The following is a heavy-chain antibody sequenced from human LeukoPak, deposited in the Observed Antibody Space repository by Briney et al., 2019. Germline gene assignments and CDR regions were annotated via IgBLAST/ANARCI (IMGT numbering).Heavy chain of an antibody. CDR1: GYSFANYW. Sequence: GASLKISCRGSGYSFANYWTGWVRQMPGKGLEWMGIIYPDDSDTRYSPSFQGQVTISADKSISTAYLQWSSLKASDTAMYYCATYEDCSITSCFDSWGQGTLVTVSS. J-gene: IGHJ4*02. D-gene: IGHD2-2*01. V-gene: IGHV5-51*01. CDR3: ATYEDCSITSCFDS. CDR2: IYPDDSDT.